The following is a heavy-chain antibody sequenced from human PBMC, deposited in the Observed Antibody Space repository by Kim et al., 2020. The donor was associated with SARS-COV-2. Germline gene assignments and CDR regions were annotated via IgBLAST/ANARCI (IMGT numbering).Heavy chain of an antibody. D-gene: IGHD5-12*01. Sequence: GGSLRLSCAASGFTFSSYGMHWVRQAPGKGLEWVAVISYDGSNKYYADSVKGRFTISRDNSKNTLYLQMNSLRAEDTAVYYCATNGAKDGYNAYYFDYWGQGTLVTVSS. CDR1: GFTFSSYG. CDR3: ATNGAKDGYNAYYFDY. CDR2: ISYDGSNK. V-gene: IGHV3-30*03. J-gene: IGHJ4*02.